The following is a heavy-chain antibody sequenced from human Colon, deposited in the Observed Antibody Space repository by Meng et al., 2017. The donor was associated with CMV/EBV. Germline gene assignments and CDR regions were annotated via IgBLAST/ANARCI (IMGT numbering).Heavy chain of an antibody. J-gene: IGHJ4*02. CDR3: ARGDGGSYYSYFDY. CDR1: TFSNYW. Sequence: TFSNYWMTWLRQAPGKGLEWIGSIYYRGSTYHNPSLKSRVTISVDTSKNQFSLKVSSVTAADTAVYYCARGDGGSYYSYFDYWGQGTLVTVSS. D-gene: IGHD1-26*01. V-gene: IGHV4-39*07. CDR2: IYYRGST.